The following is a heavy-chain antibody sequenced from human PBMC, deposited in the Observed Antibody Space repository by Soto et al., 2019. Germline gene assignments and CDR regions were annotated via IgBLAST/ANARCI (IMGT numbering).Heavy chain of an antibody. V-gene: IGHV1-18*01. Sequence: ASVKVSCKASGYTFSNFGISWVRQAPGEGLEWMGWISPNSEKTKIAQRFQGRVTMTTDISTSTSYLELRGLTSDDTAVYYCTGTSSSWYYFDYWGQGTLVTVSS. CDR1: GYTFSNFG. CDR2: ISPNSEKT. J-gene: IGHJ4*02. D-gene: IGHD6-13*01. CDR3: TGTSSSWYYFDY.